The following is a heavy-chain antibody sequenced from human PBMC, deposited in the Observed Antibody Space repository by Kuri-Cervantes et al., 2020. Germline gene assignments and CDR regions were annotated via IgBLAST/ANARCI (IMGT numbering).Heavy chain of an antibody. CDR1: GFTFSSYS. V-gene: IGHV3-21*01. CDR3: ARSPNDYGDYYYYYGMDV. D-gene: IGHD4-17*01. Sequence: GGSLRLSCAASGFTFSSYSMNWVRQAPGKGLEWVSSISSSSSYIYYADSVKGRFTISRDNAKNSLYLQMNSLRDEDTAVYYCARSPNDYGDYYYYYGMDVWGQGTTVTVSS. CDR2: ISSSSSYI. J-gene: IGHJ6*02.